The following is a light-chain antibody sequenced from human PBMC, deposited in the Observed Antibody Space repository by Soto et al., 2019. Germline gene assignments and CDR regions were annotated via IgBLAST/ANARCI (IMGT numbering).Light chain of an antibody. CDR1: QAISTW. V-gene: IGKV1D-12*01. CDR3: QQANSFPRT. CDR2: AAS. J-gene: IGKJ1*01. Sequence: DIQMTQSPSSVSASVGDRVTRTCRASQAISTWLAWYQQKPGKAHKLLIYAASNLQTGVPSRFSGSGSGTDCTLTIISLQPEDFATYYCQQANSFPRTFGQGTKVEIK.